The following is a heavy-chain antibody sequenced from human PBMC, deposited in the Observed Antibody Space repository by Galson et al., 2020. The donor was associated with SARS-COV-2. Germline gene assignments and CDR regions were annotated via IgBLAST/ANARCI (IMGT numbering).Heavy chain of an antibody. CDR2: IYSGGST. J-gene: IGHJ4*02. CDR1: GFAVSTNY. Sequence: GESLKISCTASGFAVSTNYMSWVRQAPGRGLEWVSVIYSGGSTHYADSVKGRFTISRDNSKNTVYLQMNSLRAEDTAVYYCARDGYSGFHTSGGYVDYWGQGTLVTVSS. V-gene: IGHV3-53*01. D-gene: IGHD5-12*01. CDR3: ARDGYSGFHTSGGYVDY.